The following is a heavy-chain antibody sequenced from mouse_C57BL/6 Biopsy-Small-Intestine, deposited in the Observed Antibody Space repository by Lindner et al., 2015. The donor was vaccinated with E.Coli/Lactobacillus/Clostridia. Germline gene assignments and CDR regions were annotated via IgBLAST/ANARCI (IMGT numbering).Heavy chain of an antibody. J-gene: IGHJ4*01. CDR2: IRNRANGHTT. V-gene: IGHV7-3*01. CDR1: GFTFTDYY. CDR3: ARYMDY. Sequence: LQESGGGLVQPGGSLSLSCAASGFTFTDYYMSWVRQPPGKALEWLGFIRNRANGHTTEYSASVKGRFTISRDNSQSILYLQMNALRAEDSATYYCARYMDYWGQGTSVTVSS.